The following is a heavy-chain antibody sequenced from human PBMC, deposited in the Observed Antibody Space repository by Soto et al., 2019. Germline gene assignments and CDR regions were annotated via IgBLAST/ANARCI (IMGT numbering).Heavy chain of an antibody. CDR1: GYTFTNYY. J-gene: IGHJ5*02. V-gene: IGHV1-46*04. D-gene: IGHD3-10*01. CDR3: AGDHRVLWFGGLVA. Sequence: QVQLVQSGAELKKPGASVKVSCKASGYTFTNYYIHWVRQAPGRGLEWMGVINPSGGSTDYTQKLHDRITMTRDTSTSTVYMELSSLTPEDTAVYYGAGDHRVLWFGGLVAWGQGTLVTVSS. CDR2: INPSGGST.